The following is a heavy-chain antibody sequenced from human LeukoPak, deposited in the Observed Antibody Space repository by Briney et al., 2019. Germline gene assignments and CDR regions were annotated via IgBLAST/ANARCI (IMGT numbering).Heavy chain of an antibody. J-gene: IGHJ3*02. CDR3: ARVSVPLYDAFDI. CDR2: IYSGGST. V-gene: IGHV3-53*01. D-gene: IGHD1-14*01. CDR1: GLTVSSNY. Sequence: PGGSLRLSCAASGLTVSSNYMSWVRQAPGKGLEWVSVIYSGGSTYYADSVKGRFTISRDNSKNTLYLQMNSLRAEDTAVYYCARVSVPLYDAFDIWGQGTTVTVSS.